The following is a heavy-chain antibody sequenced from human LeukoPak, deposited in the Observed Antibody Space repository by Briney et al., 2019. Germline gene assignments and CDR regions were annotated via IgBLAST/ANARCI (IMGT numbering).Heavy chain of an antibody. CDR3: VKGGGWSGYYYDY. CDR2: ITWNRGRI. V-gene: IGHV3-9*01. J-gene: IGHJ4*02. Sequence: GGSLRLSCAASGFTFKDYAMHWVRQAPGKGLEWVAGITWNRGRIDHAESVMGRFTISRDNAENALYLQMNSLRLDDTALYYCVKGGGWSGYYYDYWGQGTLVTVSS. CDR1: GFTFKDYA. D-gene: IGHD3-3*01.